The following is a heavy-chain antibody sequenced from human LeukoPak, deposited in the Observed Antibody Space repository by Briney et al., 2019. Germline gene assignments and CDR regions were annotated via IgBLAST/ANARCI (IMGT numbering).Heavy chain of an antibody. CDR1: GYTFTSYG. CDR3: ARDAYDILTGASPPGLKY. Sequence: SVKVSCKASGYTFTSYGISWVRQAPGQGLEWMGRIIPILGIANYAQKFQGRVTITADKSTSTAYMELSSLRSEDTAVYYCARDAYDILTGASPPGLKYWGQGTLVTVSS. D-gene: IGHD3-9*01. CDR2: IIPILGIA. J-gene: IGHJ4*02. V-gene: IGHV1-69*04.